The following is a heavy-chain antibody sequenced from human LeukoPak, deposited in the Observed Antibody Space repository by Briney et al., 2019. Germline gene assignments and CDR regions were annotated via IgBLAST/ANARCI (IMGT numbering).Heavy chain of an antibody. CDR3: AKPCGGDCYYGMDV. D-gene: IGHD2-21*01. CDR2: ISYDGSNK. J-gene: IGHJ6*02. V-gene: IGHV3-30*18. Sequence: GGSLRLSCAASGFTFSSYGMHWVRQAPGKRLEWVAVISYDGSNKYYADSVKGRFTISRDNSKNTLYLQMNSLRAEDTAVYYCAKPCGGDCYYGMDVWGQGTTVTVSS. CDR1: GFTFSSYG.